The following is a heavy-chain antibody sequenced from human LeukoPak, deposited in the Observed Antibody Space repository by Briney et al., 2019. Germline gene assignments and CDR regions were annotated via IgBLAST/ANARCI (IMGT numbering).Heavy chain of an antibody. D-gene: IGHD4-23*01. V-gene: IGHV3-74*01. CDR1: GFTFSSYW. J-gene: IGHJ4*02. Sequence: GGPLRLSFAASGFTFSSYWMTWVRQAPGKGLWWVSRIKGDGSSTLYADSVKGRFTISRDNTKNTLYLQMNSLRVEDTAVYYCARDGTTVVPFDYWGQVALVSVSS. CDR2: IKGDGSST. CDR3: ARDGTTVVPFDY.